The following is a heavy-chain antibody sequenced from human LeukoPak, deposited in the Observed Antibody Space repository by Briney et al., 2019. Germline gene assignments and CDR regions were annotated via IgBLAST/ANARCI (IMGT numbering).Heavy chain of an antibody. V-gene: IGHV3-23*01. D-gene: IGHD1-26*01. CDR1: GFTFSSYA. CDR3: AKGGKWDVTPFDY. Sequence: GGSLRLSCAASGFTFSSYAMSWVRQAPGKGLEWVAGISGSGGSTYYADSVKGRFTISRDNSKNTLYLQVNSLRAEDTAVYYCAKGGKWDVTPFDYWGQGTLVTVSS. J-gene: IGHJ4*02. CDR2: ISGSGGST.